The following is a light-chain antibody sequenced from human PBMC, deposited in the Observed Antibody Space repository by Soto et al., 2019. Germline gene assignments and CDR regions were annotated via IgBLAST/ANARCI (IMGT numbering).Light chain of an antibody. CDR1: SSNVGDNF. CDR2: DNH. J-gene: IGLJ3*02. CDR3: ATWDGSLSVVV. V-gene: IGLV1-51*01. Sequence: QSVLTQPPSVSAAPGQRVTISCSGNSSNVGDNFVSWYQQPPEAAHKLLIYDNHKRPSGIPHRFSGSKSGTSATLGISGLQTGDEADYYCATWDGSLSVVVFGGGTKVTVL.